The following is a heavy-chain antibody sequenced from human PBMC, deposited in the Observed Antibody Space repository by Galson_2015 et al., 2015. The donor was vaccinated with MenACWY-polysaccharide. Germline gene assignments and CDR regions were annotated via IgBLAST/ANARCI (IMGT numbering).Heavy chain of an antibody. Sequence: SLRLSCAASGFSVRSTYMNWVRQAPGKGLEWVSVIYSGGSTNSADSVKGRFTISRDNSKNTLYLQINSLRVEDTAVYFCARDLHSSSYYSGSYYSGMDVWGQGTTVTVSS. CDR3: ARDLHSSSYYSGSYYSGMDV. D-gene: IGHD3-22*01. CDR2: IYSGGST. J-gene: IGHJ6*02. CDR1: GFSVRSTY. V-gene: IGHV3-53*01.